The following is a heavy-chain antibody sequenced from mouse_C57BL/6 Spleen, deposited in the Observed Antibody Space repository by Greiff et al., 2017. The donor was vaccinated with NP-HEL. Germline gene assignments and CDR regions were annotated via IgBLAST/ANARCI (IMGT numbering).Heavy chain of an antibody. D-gene: IGHD1-1*01. Sequence: QVQLQQPGAELVMPGASVKLSCKASGYTFTSYWMHWVKQRPGHGLEWIGEIDPSDNYTNYNQKFKGKSTLTVDKSSSTAYMQLSSRTSEDSAVNYCARTTSSNYYAMDYWGHGTSVTVSS. CDR2: IDPSDNYT. CDR1: GYTFTSYW. J-gene: IGHJ4*01. CDR3: ARTTSSNYYAMDY. V-gene: IGHV1-69*01.